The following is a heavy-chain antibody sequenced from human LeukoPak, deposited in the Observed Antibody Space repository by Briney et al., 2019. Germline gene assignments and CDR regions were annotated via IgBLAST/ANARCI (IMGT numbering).Heavy chain of an antibody. J-gene: IGHJ4*02. D-gene: IGHD6-19*01. CDR2: ISWNSGSI. CDR1: GFIFNNYA. CDR3: ARDHTPCSSGWYCPLD. V-gene: IGHV3-9*01. Sequence: GGSLRLSCEGSGFIFNNYAMHWVRQPPGKGLEWVSGISWNSGSIDYADSVKGRFTISRDNAKNSLYLQMNSLRAEDTAVYYCARDHTPCSSGWYCPLDWGQGTLVTVSS.